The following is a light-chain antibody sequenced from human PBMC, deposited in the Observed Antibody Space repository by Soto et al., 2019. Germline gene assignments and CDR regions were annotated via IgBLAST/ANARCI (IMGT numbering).Light chain of an antibody. CDR1: QDINYY. V-gene: IGKV1-33*01. Sequence: DIQMTQSPSSLSVSVGDRVTITCQARQDINYYLNWYQHKPGKAPKLLIYDASNLERGVPSRFSGSGSGTKFTFTISSLQPEDIAAYYCQQYDTFPNTFGQGTKLDIK. J-gene: IGKJ2*01. CDR2: DAS. CDR3: QQYDTFPNT.